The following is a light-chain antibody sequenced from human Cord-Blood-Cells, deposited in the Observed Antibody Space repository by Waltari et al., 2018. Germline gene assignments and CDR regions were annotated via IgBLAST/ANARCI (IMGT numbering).Light chain of an antibody. CDR2: DAS. Sequence: EIVLTQSPATLSLSPGERATLSCRASQSVSSYLAWYQQKPGQAPRLLIYDASNRATGIPARFSGSGSGTDPTLTISSLEPEDFAVYYCQQRSNWPPLTFGGGTKVEIK. CDR1: QSVSSY. V-gene: IGKV3-11*01. J-gene: IGKJ4*01. CDR3: QQRSNWPPLT.